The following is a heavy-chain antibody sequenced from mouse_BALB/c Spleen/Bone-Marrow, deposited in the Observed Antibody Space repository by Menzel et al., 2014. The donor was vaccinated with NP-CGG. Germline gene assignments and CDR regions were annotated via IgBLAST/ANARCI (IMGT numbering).Heavy chain of an antibody. CDR1: GFNIKDTF. CDR3: AADYYGRGGFAY. D-gene: IGHD1-1*01. Sequence: VQLQQSGAELVKPGASVKLSCTASGFNIKDTFMHWVKQRPEQGLEWIGRIDPANGITKYDPKFQGKSTITADTSSNTAYLQLSSLTSEDTAVYYCAADYYGRGGFAYWGQGTLVTVSA. J-gene: IGHJ3*01. V-gene: IGHV14-3*02. CDR2: IDPANGIT.